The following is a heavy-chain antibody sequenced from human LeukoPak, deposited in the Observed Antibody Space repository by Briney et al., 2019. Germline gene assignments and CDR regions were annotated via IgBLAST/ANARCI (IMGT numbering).Heavy chain of an antibody. V-gene: IGHV4-34*01. CDR3: ARGPYYFDY. CDR2: INHSGST. Sequence: PSETLSLTCAVYGGSFSGYYWSWIRQPPGKGLEWIGEINHSGSTNYNPSLKSRVTISVDTSKNQFSLKLSSVTAADTAVYYCARGPYYFDYWGQGPLVTVSS. CDR1: GGSFSGYY. J-gene: IGHJ4*02.